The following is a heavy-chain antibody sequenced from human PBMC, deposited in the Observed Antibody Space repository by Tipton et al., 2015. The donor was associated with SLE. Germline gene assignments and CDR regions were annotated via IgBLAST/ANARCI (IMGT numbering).Heavy chain of an antibody. CDR2: ISNSDTT. J-gene: IGHJ2*01. CDR3: ARGGYSRGWYWYFDF. CDR1: GFTFSSYE. V-gene: IGHV3-48*03. Sequence: SLRLSCVASGFTFSSYEMNWVRQAPGKGLEWVSYISNSDTTYYADSVKGRFTISRDNAKNSLYLRMNSLRAEDTAVYYCARGGYSRGWYWYFDFWGRGTLVTVSS. D-gene: IGHD6-19*01.